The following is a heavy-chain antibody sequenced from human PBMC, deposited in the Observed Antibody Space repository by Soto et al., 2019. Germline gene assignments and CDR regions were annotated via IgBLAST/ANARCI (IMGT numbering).Heavy chain of an antibody. D-gene: IGHD1-26*01. V-gene: IGHV3-30-3*01. CDR3: ARGKYSGSPNYYYGMDV. Sequence: GGSLRLSCAASGFTFGSYAMHWVRQAPGKGLEWVAVISYDGSNKYYADSVKGRFTISRDNSKNTLYLQMNSLRAEDTAVYYCARGKYSGSPNYYYGMDVWGQGTTVTVSS. CDR2: ISYDGSNK. CDR1: GFTFGSYA. J-gene: IGHJ6*02.